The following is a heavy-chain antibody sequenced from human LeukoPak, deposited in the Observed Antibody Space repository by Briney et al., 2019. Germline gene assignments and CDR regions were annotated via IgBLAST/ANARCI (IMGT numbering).Heavy chain of an antibody. CDR3: ARVGASSYYDSSGYPPSVDY. CDR1: GFTFSSYS. Sequence: GGSLRLSCAASGFTFSSYSMNWVRQAPGKGLEWVSSISSSSSYIYYADSVKGRFTISRDNAKNSLYLQMNSLRAEDTAVYYCARVGASSYYDSSGYPPSVDYWGQGILVTVSS. J-gene: IGHJ4*02. D-gene: IGHD3-22*01. CDR2: ISSSSSYI. V-gene: IGHV3-21*01.